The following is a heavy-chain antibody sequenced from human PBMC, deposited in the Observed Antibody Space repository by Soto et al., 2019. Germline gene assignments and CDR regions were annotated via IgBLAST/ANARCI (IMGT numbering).Heavy chain of an antibody. Sequence: GGSLRLSCAASGFTFSSYAMTWVRQAPGKGLEWVSTISGTGTTTYYADSVKGRFTISRDNSKNTLYLQMNSLRTEDTAVYYCVKAVYLLDFDYWGQGTLVTGSS. CDR1: GFTFSSYA. CDR2: ISGTGTTT. CDR3: VKAVYLLDFDY. J-gene: IGHJ4*02. V-gene: IGHV3-23*01. D-gene: IGHD2-8*01.